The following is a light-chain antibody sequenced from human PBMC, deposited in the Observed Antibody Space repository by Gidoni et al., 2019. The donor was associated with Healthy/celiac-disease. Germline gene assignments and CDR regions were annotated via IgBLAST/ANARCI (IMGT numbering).Light chain of an antibody. J-gene: IGLJ3*02. Sequence: HSALPQPASVSWSPGQSITISCTGTRSDVGGYNYCSWYQQHPGKAPKLMIYDVSNRPSGGSNRFSGSKSGNTASLTISGLQAEDEADYYCSAYTSSSTLVFGGGTKLTVL. CDR2: DVS. CDR3: SAYTSSSTLV. CDR1: RSDVGGYNY. V-gene: IGLV2-14*01.